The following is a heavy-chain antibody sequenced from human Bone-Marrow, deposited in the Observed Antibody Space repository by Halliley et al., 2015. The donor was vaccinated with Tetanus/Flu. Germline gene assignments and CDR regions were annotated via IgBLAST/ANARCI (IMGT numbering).Heavy chain of an antibody. D-gene: IGHD1-1*01. J-gene: IGHJ5*02. Sequence: GLDWIGEIHHNGNTTSTPALKTRVPFSVDKSKSQFSLRLDYVPAADTAVYYCARTTYGGFDPWGQGTMVTVSS. V-gene: IGHV4-4*02. CDR3: ARTTYGGFDP. CDR2: IHHNGNT.